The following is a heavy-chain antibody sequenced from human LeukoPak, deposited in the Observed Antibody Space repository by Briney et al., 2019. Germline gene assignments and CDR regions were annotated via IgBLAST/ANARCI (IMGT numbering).Heavy chain of an antibody. CDR2: INGYGSSI. Sequence: GGSLRLSCAASGFILNKYWMHWVRHAPGKGLVWVSRINGYGSSISYADAVKGRSSISRDNAKNTVYLQMNSLRVEDTAMYYCTRGYDDWGQGTLVTVSS. CDR3: TRGYDD. V-gene: IGHV3-74*01. CDR1: GFILNKYW. J-gene: IGHJ4*02.